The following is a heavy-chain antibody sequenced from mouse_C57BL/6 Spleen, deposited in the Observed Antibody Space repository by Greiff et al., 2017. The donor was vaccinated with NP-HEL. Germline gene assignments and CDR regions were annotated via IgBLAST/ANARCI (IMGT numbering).Heavy chain of an antibody. J-gene: IGHJ4*01. V-gene: IGHV1-19*01. CDR1: GYTFTDYY. CDR3: ARSGYYDEGGAMDY. Sequence: EVQLQQSGPVLVKPGASVKMSCKASGYTFTDYYMNWVKQSHGKSLEWIGVINPYNGGTSYNQKFKGKATLTVDKSSSTAYMELNSLTSEDSAVYYCARSGYYDEGGAMDYWGQGTSVTVSS. CDR2: INPYNGGT. D-gene: IGHD2-4*01.